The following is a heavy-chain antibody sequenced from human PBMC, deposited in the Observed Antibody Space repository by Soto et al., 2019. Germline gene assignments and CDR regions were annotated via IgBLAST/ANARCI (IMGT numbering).Heavy chain of an antibody. Sequence: QVQLVQSGAEVTKPGSSVKVSCKASGGTFSSYTISWVRQAPGQGLEWMGRIIPITGIANYAQKFQGRVTITADKSTITAYMELSSLRSEDTAVYYCATVLCSSTSCYSGWFDPWGQGTLVTVSS. CDR2: IIPITGIA. CDR1: GGTFSSYT. D-gene: IGHD2-2*01. CDR3: ATVLCSSTSCYSGWFDP. J-gene: IGHJ5*02. V-gene: IGHV1-69*02.